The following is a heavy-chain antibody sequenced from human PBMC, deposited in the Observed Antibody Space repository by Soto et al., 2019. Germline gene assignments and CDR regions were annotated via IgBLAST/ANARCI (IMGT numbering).Heavy chain of an antibody. D-gene: IGHD2-8*01. CDR2: IYSGGST. CDR1: GFTVSSNY. V-gene: IGHV3-53*04. CDR3: ARGGYCTNGVCYYFDY. J-gene: IGHJ4*02. Sequence: GGSLRLSCAASGFTVSSNYMSWVRQAPGKGLEWVSVIYSGGSTYYADSVKGRFTISRHNSKNTLYLQMNSLRAEDTAVYYCARGGYCTNGVCYYFDYWGQGTLVTVSS.